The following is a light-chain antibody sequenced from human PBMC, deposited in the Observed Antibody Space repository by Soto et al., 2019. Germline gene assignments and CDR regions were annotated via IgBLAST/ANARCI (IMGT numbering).Light chain of an antibody. CDR1: SGHSSYA. Sequence: QLVLTQSPSASASLGASVKLTCTLSSGHSSYAIAWHQQQPEKGPRYLMKVNTDGSHNKGDGIPDRFSGSSSGAERYLTISSLQSEDEADYYCQTWGAGFSVGFGGGTKLTVL. CDR2: VNTDGSH. CDR3: QTWGAGFSVG. J-gene: IGLJ2*01. V-gene: IGLV4-69*01.